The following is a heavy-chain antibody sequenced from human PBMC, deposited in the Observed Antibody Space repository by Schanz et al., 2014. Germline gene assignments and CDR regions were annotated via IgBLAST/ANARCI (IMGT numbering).Heavy chain of an antibody. CDR3: ARDRRLFDRDDLYYFDS. D-gene: IGHD3-10*02. CDR1: GYIFINSG. CDR2: ISVYNHNK. V-gene: IGHV1-18*01. J-gene: IGHJ4*02. Sequence: QIQLVQSGPEAKNPGATVKVSCKASGYIFINSGISWVRQAPGQELEWMGWISVYNHNKEYDQKFQGRVTMTTDTSTSTAYMALTDLRSDDTAVYYCARDRRLFDRDDLYYFDSWGQGTLVTVSS.